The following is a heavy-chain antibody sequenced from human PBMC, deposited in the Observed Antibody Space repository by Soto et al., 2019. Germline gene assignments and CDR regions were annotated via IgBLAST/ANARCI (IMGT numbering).Heavy chain of an antibody. V-gene: IGHV1-18*04. CDR1: GYTFTSYG. Sequence: QVQLVQSGAEVKKPGASVKVSCKASGYTFTSYGISWVRQAPGQGLEWMGWISAYNGKTNYAQKLQGRVTMTTDTSTRTAYMELRSLRSDDTAVYYCARINYYGSGTHFGMDVWGQGTTVTVSS. CDR3: ARINYYGSGTHFGMDV. CDR2: ISAYNGKT. J-gene: IGHJ6*02. D-gene: IGHD3-10*01.